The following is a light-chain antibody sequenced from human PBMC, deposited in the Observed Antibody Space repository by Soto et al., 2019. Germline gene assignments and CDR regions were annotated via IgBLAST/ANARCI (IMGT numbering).Light chain of an antibody. CDR2: EVT. J-gene: IGLJ3*02. CDR1: SSDIGDYDY. Sequence: QSVLTQPPSASGSPGQSVTISCTGTSSDIGDYDYVSWYQQHPGKAPKLIIYEVTKRPSGVPDRFSGSKSGNSASLTVSGLQAEDEADYYCAAWDDSLNGYWVFGGGTKLTVL. CDR3: AAWDDSLNGYWV. V-gene: IGLV2-8*01.